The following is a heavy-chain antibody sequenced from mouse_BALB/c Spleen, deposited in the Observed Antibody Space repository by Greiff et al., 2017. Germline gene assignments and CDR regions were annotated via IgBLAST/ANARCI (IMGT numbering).Heavy chain of an antibody. V-gene: IGHV5-6-5*01. CDR2: ISSGGST. CDR1: GFTFSSYA. CDR3: ARVGGLWGAMDY. D-gene: IGHD1-1*02. J-gene: IGHJ4*01. Sequence: EVKLVESGGGLVKPGGSLKLSCAASGFTFSSYAMSWVRQTPEKRLEWVASISSGGSTYYPDSVKGRFTISRDNARNILYLQMSSLRSEDTAMYYCARVGGLWGAMDYWGQGTSVTVSS.